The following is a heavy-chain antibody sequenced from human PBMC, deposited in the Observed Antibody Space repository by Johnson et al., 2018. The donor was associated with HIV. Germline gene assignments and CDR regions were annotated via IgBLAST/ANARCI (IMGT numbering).Heavy chain of an antibody. Sequence: MLLVESGGGVVRPGGSLRLSCAASGFTFDDYGMSWVRQAPGKGLEWVSGINWNGGSTGYADSVKGRFTISRDNAKNFLYMQMNSLRAEDTALYYCAKDFLHGQYTGIFDTWGQGTVVTVSS. CDR1: GFTFDDYG. CDR3: AKDFLHGQYTGIFDT. CDR2: INWNGGST. V-gene: IGHV3-20*04. D-gene: IGHD7-27*01. J-gene: IGHJ3*02.